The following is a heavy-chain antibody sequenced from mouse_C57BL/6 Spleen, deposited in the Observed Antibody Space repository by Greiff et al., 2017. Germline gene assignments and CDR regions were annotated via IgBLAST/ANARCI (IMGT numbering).Heavy chain of an antibody. Sequence: EVQLQQSGPELVKPGASVKISCKASGYTFTDYYMNWVKQSHGKSLEWIGDINPNNGGTSYNQKFKGKATLTVDKSSSTAYMELRSLTSEDSSVYYCARGDYYGSSYDFDDWGQGTTLTVSS. CDR3: ARGDYYGSSYDFDD. CDR1: GYTFTDYY. D-gene: IGHD1-1*01. CDR2: INPNNGGT. V-gene: IGHV1-26*01. J-gene: IGHJ2*01.